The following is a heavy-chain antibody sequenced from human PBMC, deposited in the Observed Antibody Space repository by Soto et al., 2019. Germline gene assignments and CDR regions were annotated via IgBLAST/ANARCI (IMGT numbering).Heavy chain of an antibody. CDR3: ARNGYCISTSCYSDYYYGMDV. CDR2: IIPIFGTP. Sequence: QVQLVQSGAEVKKPGSSVKVSCKASGGTFSRYAISWVRQAPGQGLEWMGGIIPIFGTPDYAQKFQGRVTITADESTSTAYMELSSLRSDDTAVYYCARNGYCISTSCYSDYYYGMDVWRKGNTVTVSS. J-gene: IGHJ6*04. CDR1: GGTFSRYA. D-gene: IGHD2-2*02. V-gene: IGHV1-69*12.